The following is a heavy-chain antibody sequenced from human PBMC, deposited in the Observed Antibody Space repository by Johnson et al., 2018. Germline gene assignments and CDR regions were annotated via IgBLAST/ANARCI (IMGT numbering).Heavy chain of an antibody. Sequence: EVQLVESGGGLVKPGGSLRLSCAASGFTFSSYWMSWVRQAPGKGLEWVSYISSSSSTIYFADSVKGRFTISRDNAKNSLYLQMNSLRAEDTAVYYCARGGEQLVYYYYYYMDVWGKGTTVTVSS. CDR2: ISSSSSTI. CDR3: ARGGEQLVYYYYYYMDV. J-gene: IGHJ6*03. D-gene: IGHD6-13*01. CDR1: GFTFSSYW. V-gene: IGHV3-48*01.